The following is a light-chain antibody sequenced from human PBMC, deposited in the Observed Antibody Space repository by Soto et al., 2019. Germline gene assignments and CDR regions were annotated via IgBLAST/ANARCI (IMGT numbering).Light chain of an antibody. V-gene: IGKV1-39*01. Sequence: DIPLTQSPSSLSASVGDRVTITCRPSQSISTYLNWYQQKPGTAPKLLIYAASNLQSGVPSRFSGSGSGTDFTLTISSLQPEDFASYYCQQSYNTPWTFGQGTKVEIK. CDR2: AAS. CDR3: QQSYNTPWT. CDR1: QSISTY. J-gene: IGKJ1*01.